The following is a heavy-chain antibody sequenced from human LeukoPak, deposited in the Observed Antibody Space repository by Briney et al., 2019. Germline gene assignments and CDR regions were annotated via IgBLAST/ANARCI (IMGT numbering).Heavy chain of an antibody. CDR1: GFTFSSYG. D-gene: IGHD4-23*01. CDR2: IWYDGSNK. J-gene: IGHJ4*02. Sequence: QPGRSLRLSCAASGFTFSSYGMHWVRQAPGKGLEWVAVIWYDGSNKYYADSVKGRFTISRDNAKNSLYLQMNSLRAEDTAVYYCAKEGTTVADYYFDYWGQGTLVTVSS. V-gene: IGHV3-33*03. CDR3: AKEGTTVADYYFDY.